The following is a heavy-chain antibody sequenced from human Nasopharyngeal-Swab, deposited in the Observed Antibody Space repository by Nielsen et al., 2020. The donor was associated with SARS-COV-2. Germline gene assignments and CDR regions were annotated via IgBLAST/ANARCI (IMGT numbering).Heavy chain of an antibody. Sequence: GGSLRLSCTASGFTFSAYWMYWVRQAPGKGLVWVSRINSDGSNTAYADSVKGRFTISRDNSKNTVNLQMNSLRVEDTAIYYCAKDRDSGDDSDDYYHYYGMDVWGQGTTVTVFS. CDR3: AKDRDSGDDSDDYYHYYGMDV. CDR1: GFTFSAYW. J-gene: IGHJ6*02. CDR2: INSDGSNT. D-gene: IGHD5-12*01. V-gene: IGHV3-74*01.